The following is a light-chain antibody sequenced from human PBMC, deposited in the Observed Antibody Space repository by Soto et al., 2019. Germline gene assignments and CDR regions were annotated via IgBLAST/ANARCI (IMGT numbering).Light chain of an antibody. CDR2: GAS. Sequence: EIVMTQSPGTLSVSPGERATLSCRASQSVSSNLAWYHQKPGQAPRLLIYGASTRATGIPARFSGSGSGTEFTLTIRGLQSEDFAVYYCQQYNNWPQTFGQGTKVDIK. CDR1: QSVSSN. V-gene: IGKV3-15*01. J-gene: IGKJ1*01. CDR3: QQYNNWPQT.